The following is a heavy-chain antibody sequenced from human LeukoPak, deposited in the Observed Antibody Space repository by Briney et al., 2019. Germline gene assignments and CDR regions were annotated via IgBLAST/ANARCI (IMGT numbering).Heavy chain of an antibody. D-gene: IGHD1-14*01. Sequence: SETLSLTCTVSGGSISSYYWSWIRQPPGKGLEWIGYIYTSGSTNYNPSLKSRDTISVDTSKNQFSLKLSSVTAADTAVYYCARQEDRNEPPFDYWGQGTLVTVSS. CDR3: ARQEDRNEPPFDY. V-gene: IGHV4-4*09. CDR1: GGSISSYY. CDR2: IYTSGST. J-gene: IGHJ4*02.